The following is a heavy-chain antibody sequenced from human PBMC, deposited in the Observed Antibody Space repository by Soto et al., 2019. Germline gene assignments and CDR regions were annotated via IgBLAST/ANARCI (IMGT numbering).Heavy chain of an antibody. Sequence: GGSLRLSCSGSGFSFRGDAVHWVRQPPGKGLEDVSAISHNGDVTDYADSVKGRFTISRDNFKNTVYFQMSSLRVEDTAVYYCVVRGSAFDIWGQGTVVTVSS. CDR2: ISHNGDVT. CDR1: GFSFRGDA. D-gene: IGHD3-10*01. J-gene: IGHJ3*02. V-gene: IGHV3-64D*08. CDR3: VVRGSAFDI.